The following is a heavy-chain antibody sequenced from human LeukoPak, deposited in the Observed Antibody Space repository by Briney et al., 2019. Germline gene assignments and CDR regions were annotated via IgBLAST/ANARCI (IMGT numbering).Heavy chain of an antibody. CDR1: GGSISSSSYY. D-gene: IGHD5-12*01. CDR3: ARGYSGYDRGEDYYYYYMDV. J-gene: IGHJ6*03. V-gene: IGHV4-39*01. Sequence: PSETLSLTCTVSGGSISSSSYYWGWIRQPPGKGLEWIGSIYYSGSTYYNPSLKSRVTISVDTSKNQFSLKLSSVTAADTAVYYCARGYSGYDRGEDYYYYYMDVWGKGTTVTISS. CDR2: IYYSGST.